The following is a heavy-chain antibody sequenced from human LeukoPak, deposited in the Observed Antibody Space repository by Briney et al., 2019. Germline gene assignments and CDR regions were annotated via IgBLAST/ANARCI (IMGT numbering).Heavy chain of an antibody. CDR2: INSNGGST. J-gene: IGHJ4*02. D-gene: IGHD4-17*01. Sequence: PGGSLRLSCAASGFTFSNAWMSWVRQAPGKGLEYVSGINSNGGSTHYANSVKGRFTISRDNSKHTLYLQMGSLRTEDMAVYYCARAATVTAESPFEYWGQGTLVTVSS. V-gene: IGHV3-64*01. CDR3: ARAATVTAESPFEY. CDR1: GFTFSNAW.